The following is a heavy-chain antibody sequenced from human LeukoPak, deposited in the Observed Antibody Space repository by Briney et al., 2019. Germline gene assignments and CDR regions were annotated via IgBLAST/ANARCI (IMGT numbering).Heavy chain of an antibody. CDR3: ARHFYGSGSYRAYGMDV. J-gene: IGHJ6*02. CDR1: GGSISSYY. Sequence: SETLSLTCTVSGGSISSYYWSWIRQPPGKGLEWIGYIYYSGSTNYNPSLKSRVTISVATSKNQFSLKVSSVTAADTAVYYCARHFYGSGSYRAYGMDVWGQGTTVTVSS. V-gene: IGHV4-59*08. CDR2: IYYSGST. D-gene: IGHD3-10*01.